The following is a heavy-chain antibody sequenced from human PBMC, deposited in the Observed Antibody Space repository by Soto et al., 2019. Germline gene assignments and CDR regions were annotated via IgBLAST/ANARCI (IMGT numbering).Heavy chain of an antibody. Sequence: EVPLLESGGGLVQPGGSLRLSCAASGFTFSSYAMSWVRQAPGTGLEWVSAISGSGGSTYYADSVKGRFTISSDNSKNTLYLQMNSLRAEDTAVYYCAEAIEWGFDIWGQGTMVTVSS. D-gene: IGHD7-27*01. J-gene: IGHJ3*02. CDR2: ISGSGGST. CDR1: GFTFSSYA. CDR3: AEAIEWGFDI. V-gene: IGHV3-23*01.